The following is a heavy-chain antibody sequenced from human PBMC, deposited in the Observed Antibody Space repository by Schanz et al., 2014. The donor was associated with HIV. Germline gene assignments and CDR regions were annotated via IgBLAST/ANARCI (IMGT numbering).Heavy chain of an antibody. V-gene: IGHV3-33*01. D-gene: IGHD6-13*01. Sequence: QVQLVESGGGVVQPGRSLRLSCTASGFTFSSSGMHWVRQAPGKGLEWGAAMWNDESHKGYADSVKGRFTISRDNSKNTLYLEMNSLRPEDTAVYYCARETSGFSTSWPPRYHYYGMDVWGQGTTVTVSS. J-gene: IGHJ6*02. CDR1: GFTFSSSG. CDR3: ARETSGFSTSWPPRYHYYGMDV. CDR2: MWNDESHK.